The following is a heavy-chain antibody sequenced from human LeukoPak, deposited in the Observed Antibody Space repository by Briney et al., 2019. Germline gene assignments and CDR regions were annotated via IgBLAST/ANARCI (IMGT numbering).Heavy chain of an antibody. CDR3: ARGVRVSYL. V-gene: IGHV3-30-3*01. CDR2: TSSDGSNK. D-gene: IGHD5/OR15-5a*01. J-gene: IGHJ5*02. Sequence: PGGSLRLSCAASGFNFITAAMTWVRQAPGKGLEWVAVTSSDGSNKYYAVSVKGRFTISRDNSNDTLYLQMNSLRAEDTAVYYCARGVRVSYLWGQGTPVTVSS. CDR1: GFNFITAA.